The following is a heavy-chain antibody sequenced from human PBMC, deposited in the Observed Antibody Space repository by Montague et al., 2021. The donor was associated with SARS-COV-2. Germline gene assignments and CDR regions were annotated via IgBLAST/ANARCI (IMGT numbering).Heavy chain of an antibody. CDR1: GFTFSNYA. V-gene: IGHV3-23*03. J-gene: IGHJ4*02. D-gene: IGHD3-3*01. CDR2: IYSGGSST. Sequence: SLRLSCAASGFTFSNYAMSWVRQAPGKGLEWVSVIYSGGSSTYYADSVKGRFTISRDNSKNTLYLQMNSLGAEDTAVYYCAKDPHYDFWSGYYFDYWGQGTLVTVSS. CDR3: AKDPHYDFWSGYYFDY.